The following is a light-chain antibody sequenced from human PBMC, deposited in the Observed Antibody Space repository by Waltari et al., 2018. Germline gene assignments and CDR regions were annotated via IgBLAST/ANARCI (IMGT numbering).Light chain of an antibody. J-gene: IGKJ4*01. V-gene: IGKV1-27*01. CDR3: QKYNGAPLT. CDR2: DAA. Sequence: DILMTQSPSSLSASVGDRVTITCRASRGISNSLAWFQHKAGEVPKLLIYDAATLQSGVPSRFSGSGSGTDFTLTISSLQPEDVATYYCQKYNGAPLTFGGGTKV. CDR1: RGISNS.